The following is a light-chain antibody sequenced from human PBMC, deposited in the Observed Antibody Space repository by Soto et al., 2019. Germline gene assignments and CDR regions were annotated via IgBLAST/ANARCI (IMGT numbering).Light chain of an antibody. Sequence: EIVLTQSPGTLSLSPGERATLYCRASQSVSSSYLAWYQQKPGQAPRLLIYGASSRATGIPDRFSGSGSGTHFTLTISRLEPEDFAVYYCQQYGSSPLTFGGGTKVEIK. CDR2: GAS. CDR3: QQYGSSPLT. CDR1: QSVSSSY. V-gene: IGKV3-20*01. J-gene: IGKJ4*01.